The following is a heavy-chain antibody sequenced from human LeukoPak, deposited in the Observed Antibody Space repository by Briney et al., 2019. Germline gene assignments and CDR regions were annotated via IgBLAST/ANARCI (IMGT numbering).Heavy chain of an antibody. Sequence: GGSLRPSCAASGFTFDDYAMHWVRQAPGKGLEWVSLISGDGGSTYYADSVKVRVTISRDNSKNSLYLQMNSLRTEDTALYYCAKNSGYDFSLGYWGQGTLVTVSS. D-gene: IGHD5-12*01. V-gene: IGHV3-43*02. CDR1: GFTFDDYA. CDR2: ISGDGGST. CDR3: AKNSGYDFSLGY. J-gene: IGHJ4*02.